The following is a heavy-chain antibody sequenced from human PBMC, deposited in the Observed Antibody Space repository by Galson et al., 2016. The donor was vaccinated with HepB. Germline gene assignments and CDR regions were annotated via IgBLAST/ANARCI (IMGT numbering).Heavy chain of an antibody. J-gene: IGHJ4*02. CDR1: GFTFTNYA. CDR2: ISGSGGST. D-gene: IGHD6-6*01. CDR3: AKMGHSSSSYFFDS. Sequence: SLRLSCAASGFTFTNYAMSWVRQAPGKGLEWVSLISGSGGSTYSAASLKGRVTISRDNSKNTVYLQMRSLRATDRAAYYCAKMGHSSSSYFFDSWGQGALVTVSS. V-gene: IGHV3-23*01.